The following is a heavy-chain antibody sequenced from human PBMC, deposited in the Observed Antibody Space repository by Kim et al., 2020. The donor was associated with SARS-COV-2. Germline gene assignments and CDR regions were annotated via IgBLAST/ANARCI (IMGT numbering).Heavy chain of an antibody. D-gene: IGHD6-13*01. J-gene: IGHJ1*01. Sequence: GGSLRLSCAASGFTFDDYAMHWVRQAPGKGLEWVSLISGDGGSTYYADSVKGRFTIARDNSKNSLYLQMNSLRTEDTALYYCAKEGSLRSSRYFLGGYFQQWGQGSVVTVSS. CDR3: AKEGSLRSSRYFLGGYFQQ. CDR1: GFTFDDYA. CDR2: ISGDGGST. V-gene: IGHV3-43*02.